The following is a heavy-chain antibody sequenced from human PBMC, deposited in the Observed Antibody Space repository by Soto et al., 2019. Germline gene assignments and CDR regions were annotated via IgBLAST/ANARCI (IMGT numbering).Heavy chain of an antibody. V-gene: IGHV3-48*03. Sequence: GGSLRLSCAASGFTFSNYEMNWVRQAPGKGLEWVSYISSSGSTIYYADSVKGRFTISRDNAKNSLYLQMNSLRAEDTAVYYCARSPYYDFWSGYYANFDYWGQGTLVTVSS. CDR3: ARSPYYDFWSGYYANFDY. J-gene: IGHJ4*02. D-gene: IGHD3-3*01. CDR2: ISSSGSTI. CDR1: GFTFSNYE.